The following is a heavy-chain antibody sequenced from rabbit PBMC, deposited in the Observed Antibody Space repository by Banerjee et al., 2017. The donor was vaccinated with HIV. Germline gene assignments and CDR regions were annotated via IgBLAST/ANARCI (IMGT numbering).Heavy chain of an antibody. CDR2: IDPVFGST. CDR1: GFDFSSYG. Sequence: QEQLVESGGGLVQPGGSLKLSCKASGFDFSSYGVSWVRQAPGKGLEWIGYIDPVFGSTSYASWVNGRFTISSHNAQNTLYLQLNSLTAADTATYFCVRDGYSSGWGPPNLWGPGTLVTVS. CDR3: VRDGYSSGWGPPNL. D-gene: IGHD4-1*01. J-gene: IGHJ4*01. V-gene: IGHV1S47*01.